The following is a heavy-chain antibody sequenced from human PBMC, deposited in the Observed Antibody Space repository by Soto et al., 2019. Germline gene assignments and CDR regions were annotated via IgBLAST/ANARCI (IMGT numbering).Heavy chain of an antibody. V-gene: IGHV1-69*01. CDR1: VGTFSSYA. D-gene: IGHD6-13*01. J-gene: IGHJ6*02. Sequence: QVQLVQSGAEVKKPGSSVKVSCMASVGTFSSYAISWVRQAPGQGLEWMGGIIPIFGTANYAQKFQGRVTITAVESTSTAYRELSSLRSEHTAVYYCARAPLIASAASTRYYYGMDVRRQVTTVTVSS. CDR2: IIPIFGTA. CDR3: ARAPLIASAASTRYYYGMDV.